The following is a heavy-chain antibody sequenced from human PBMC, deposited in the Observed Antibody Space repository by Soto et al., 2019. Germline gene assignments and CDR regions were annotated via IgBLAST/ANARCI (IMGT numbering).Heavy chain of an antibody. Sequence: QVQLVQSGAEEKKPGASVKVSGKASGYTFTSYAMHWVRQAPGQRLEWMGWINAGNGNTKYSQKFQGRVTMTTDTSTSTAYMELRSLRSDVTAVYYCARGRGAYDMDVWGQGTTVTVSS. J-gene: IGHJ6*02. CDR1: GYTFTSYA. V-gene: IGHV1-3*05. CDR3: ARGRGAYDMDV. CDR2: INAGNGNT.